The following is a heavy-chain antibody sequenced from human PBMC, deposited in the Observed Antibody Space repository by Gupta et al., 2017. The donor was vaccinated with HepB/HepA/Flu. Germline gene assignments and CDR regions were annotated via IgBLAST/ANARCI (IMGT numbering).Heavy chain of an antibody. J-gene: IGHJ4*02. CDR3: AIEGGGYNSLDY. D-gene: IGHD5-24*01. V-gene: IGHV3-48*03. CDR2: IGASGITR. Sequence: EVQLVESGGGLVQPGGSLRLSCAASGFTFRSSEMNWVRQAPGKGLEWVSYIGASGITRFYADSVKGRFSISRDNAKNSLYLQMNSLRAEDTAVYFCAIEGGGYNSLDYWGQGALVTVSS. CDR1: GFTFRSSE.